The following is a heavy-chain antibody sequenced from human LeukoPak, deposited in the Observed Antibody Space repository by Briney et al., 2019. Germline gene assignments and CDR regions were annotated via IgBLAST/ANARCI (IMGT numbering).Heavy chain of an antibody. J-gene: IGHJ4*02. V-gene: IGHV3-23*01. CDR3: AKGEILLWFGELYFDY. CDR1: GFTFSSYA. Sequence: GGSLRLSCAASGFTFSSYAMSWVRQAPGKGLEWVSAISGSGGSTYYADSVKGRSTISRDNSKNTLYLQMNSLRAEDTAVYYCAKGEILLWFGELYFDYWGQGTLVTVSS. CDR2: ISGSGGST. D-gene: IGHD3-10*01.